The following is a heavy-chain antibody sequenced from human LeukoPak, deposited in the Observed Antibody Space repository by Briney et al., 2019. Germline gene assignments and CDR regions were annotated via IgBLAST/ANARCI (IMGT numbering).Heavy chain of an antibody. CDR2: TSGSGGST. CDR3: AKDLSARKTTVTTWCFDY. V-gene: IGHV3-23*01. CDR1: GFTFSSYA. D-gene: IGHD4-17*01. Sequence: GGSLRLSCAASGFTFSSYAMSWARPPPGKGLEWGSSTSGSGGSTYYADSVRGRFTISRDNTKNTLYLQMNSLRGEDTAVYYCAKDLSARKTTVTTWCFDYWGQGTLVTVSS. J-gene: IGHJ4*02.